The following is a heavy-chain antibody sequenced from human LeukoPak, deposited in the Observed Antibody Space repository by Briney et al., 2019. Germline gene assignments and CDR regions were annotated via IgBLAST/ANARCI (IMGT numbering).Heavy chain of an antibody. Sequence: ASVKASCKASGYTFTSYGISWVRQAPGQGLEWMGWISAYNGNTNYAQKLQGRVTMTTDTSTSTAYMELRSLRSDDTAVYYCARDGPDFWSGYPNPYYYYYMDVWGKGTTATVSS. D-gene: IGHD3-3*01. CDR3: ARDGPDFWSGYPNPYYYYYMDV. CDR2: ISAYNGNT. J-gene: IGHJ6*03. V-gene: IGHV1-18*01. CDR1: GYTFTSYG.